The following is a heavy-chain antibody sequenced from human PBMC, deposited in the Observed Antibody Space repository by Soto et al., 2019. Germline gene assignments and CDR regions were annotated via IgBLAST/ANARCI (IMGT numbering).Heavy chain of an antibody. V-gene: IGHV3-48*02. CDR3: AREDTALRFLEWLPYYGMDV. CDR2: ISSSSSTI. CDR1: GFTFSSYS. Sequence: PGGSLRLSCAASGFTFSSYSMNWVRQAPGKGLEWVSYISSSSSTIYYADSVKGRFTISRDNAKNSLYLQMNSLRDEDTAVYYCAREDTALRFLEWLPYYGMDVWGQGTTVTVSS. D-gene: IGHD3-3*01. J-gene: IGHJ6*02.